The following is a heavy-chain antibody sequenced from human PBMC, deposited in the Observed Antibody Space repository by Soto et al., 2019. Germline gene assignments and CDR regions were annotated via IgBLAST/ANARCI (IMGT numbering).Heavy chain of an antibody. CDR1: GGTFSSYA. CDR2: IIPIFGTP. J-gene: IGHJ6*02. CDR3: ASSRNDYSYYGMDV. V-gene: IGHV1-69*12. D-gene: IGHD6-13*01. Sequence: QVQLVQSGAEVKKPGSSVKVSCKASGGTFSSYAISWVRQAPGQGLEWMGGIIPIFGTPNYAQKFQGRVTITADEATSTACMELTSLRSEDTAVYYFASSRNDYSYYGMDVWGQGPRVTVSS.